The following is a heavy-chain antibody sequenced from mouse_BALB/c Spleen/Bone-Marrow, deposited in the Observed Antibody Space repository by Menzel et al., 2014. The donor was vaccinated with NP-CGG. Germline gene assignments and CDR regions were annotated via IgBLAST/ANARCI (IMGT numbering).Heavy chain of an antibody. CDR3: AREATYYAYFDY. Sequence: QVQLQQSAGELARPGASVKMSCKASGYTFTSNTVQWVKQRPGQGLEWIGYINPTRGYTDYNQKFKDKTTLTADKSSSTAYMQLRSLTSEDSAVYYCAREATYYAYFDYWGQGTILTVSS. CDR1: GYTFTSNT. D-gene: IGHD1-1*01. CDR2: INPTRGYT. V-gene: IGHV1-4*02. J-gene: IGHJ2*01.